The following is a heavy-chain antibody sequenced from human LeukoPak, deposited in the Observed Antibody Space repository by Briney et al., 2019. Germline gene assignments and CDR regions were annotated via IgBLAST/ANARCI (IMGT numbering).Heavy chain of an antibody. V-gene: IGHV1-18*01. CDR3: ARVNDFWSGYPLRY. CDR1: GYTFTSYG. Sequence: ASVKVSCKASGYTFTSYGISWVRQAPGQGLEWMGWISAYNGNTNYAQKLQGRVTMTTDTSTSTAYMELRNLRSDDTAVYYCARVNDFWSGYPLRYWGQGTLVTVSS. CDR2: ISAYNGNT. J-gene: IGHJ4*02. D-gene: IGHD3-3*01.